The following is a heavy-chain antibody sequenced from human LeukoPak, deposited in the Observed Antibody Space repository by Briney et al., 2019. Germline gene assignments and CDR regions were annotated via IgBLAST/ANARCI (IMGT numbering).Heavy chain of an antibody. J-gene: IGHJ4*02. Sequence: GGSLRLSCAASGFAFSTYNMNWVRQAPGKGLEWVANIKQDGSEKYYVDSVKGRFTISRDNAKNSLYLQMNSLRAEDTAVYYCARERIFGVVDYWGQGTLVTVSS. CDR2: IKQDGSEK. V-gene: IGHV3-7*01. D-gene: IGHD3-3*01. CDR1: GFAFSTYN. CDR3: ARERIFGVVDY.